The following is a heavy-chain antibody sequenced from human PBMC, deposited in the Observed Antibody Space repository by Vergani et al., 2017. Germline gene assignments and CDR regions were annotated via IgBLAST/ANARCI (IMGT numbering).Heavy chain of an antibody. D-gene: IGHD6-6*01. CDR1: GGSFSGYY. CDR3: AGGPKRASYSSSRGYYYYYMDV. Sequence: QVQLQQWGAGLLKPSETLSLTCAVYGGSFSGYYWSWIRQPPGKGLEWIGEINHSGSTNYNPSLKSRVTISVETAKNQFSLKLSSVTAADTAVYYCAGGPKRASYSSSRGYYYYYMDVWGKGTTVTVSS. J-gene: IGHJ6*03. V-gene: IGHV4-34*01. CDR2: INHSGST.